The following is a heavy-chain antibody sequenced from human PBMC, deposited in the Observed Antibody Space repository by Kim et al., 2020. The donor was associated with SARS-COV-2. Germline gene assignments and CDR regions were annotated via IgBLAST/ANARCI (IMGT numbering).Heavy chain of an antibody. CDR1: GGSFSGYY. J-gene: IGHJ6*02. Sequence: SETLSLTCAVYGGSFSGYYWSWIRQPPGKGLEWIGEINHSGSTNYNPSLKSRVTISVDTSKNQFSLKLSSVTAADTAVYYCARNRRDGGPPRRSYGMDVWGQGTTVTVSS. D-gene: IGHD2-15*01. V-gene: IGHV4-34*01. CDR3: ARNRRDGGPPRRSYGMDV. CDR2: INHSGST.